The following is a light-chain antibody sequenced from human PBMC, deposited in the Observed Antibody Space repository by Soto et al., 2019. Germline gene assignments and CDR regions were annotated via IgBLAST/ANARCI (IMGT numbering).Light chain of an antibody. CDR2: DNN. J-gene: IGLJ2*01. Sequence: QSVLTQPPSVSAAPGQKVTISCSGSSSNIGNNYVSWYQQLPGTAPKLLIYDNNKRPSGIPDRFSGSKSGTSATLGITGLQTGDEADYYCGTWDSSLSALFGGGTKLNVL. V-gene: IGLV1-51*01. CDR3: GTWDSSLSAL. CDR1: SSNIGNNY.